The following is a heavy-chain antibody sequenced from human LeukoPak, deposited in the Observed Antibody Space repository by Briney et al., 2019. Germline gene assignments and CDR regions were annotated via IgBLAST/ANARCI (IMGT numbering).Heavy chain of an antibody. Sequence: KPSETLSLTCTVSGGSVSSGSYCWSWIRQPPGKGLEWIGYIYYSGSTNYNPSLKSRVTISVDTSKNQFSLKLSSVTAADTAVYYCAREIVEGYYDSTIDYWGQGTLVTVSS. J-gene: IGHJ4*02. CDR1: GGSVSSGSYC. CDR2: IYYSGST. D-gene: IGHD3-22*01. V-gene: IGHV4-61*01. CDR3: AREIVEGYYDSTIDY.